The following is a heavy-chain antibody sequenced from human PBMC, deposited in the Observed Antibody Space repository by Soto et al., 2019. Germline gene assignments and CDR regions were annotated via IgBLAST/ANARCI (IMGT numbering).Heavy chain of an antibody. J-gene: IGHJ4*02. CDR3: ARWEADYISGSYAIDY. CDR1: GFTFSRYW. CDR2: IKQDGGEK. Sequence: EVQLVESGGGLVQPGGSLRLSCAASGFTFSRYWMSWVRQAPVKGLEWVASIKQDGGEKYYVDSVKGRFTISRDNAKNSLYLQMDSLRAEDTAVYYCARWEADYISGSYAIDYWGQGTLVTVSS. D-gene: IGHD6-19*01. V-gene: IGHV3-7*01.